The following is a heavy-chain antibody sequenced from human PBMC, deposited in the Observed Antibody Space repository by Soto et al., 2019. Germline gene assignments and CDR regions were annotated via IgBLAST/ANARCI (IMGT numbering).Heavy chain of an antibody. CDR1: GFTFDDYA. CDR2: ISWNSGSI. J-gene: IGHJ5*02. CDR3: AKDGAYDFWSGRNWFDP. V-gene: IGHV3-9*01. Sequence: EVQLVESGGGLVQPGRSLRLSCAASGFTFDDYAMHWVRQAPGKCLEWVSGISWNSGSIGYADSVKGRFTISRDNAKNSLYLQMNSLRAEDTALYYCAKDGAYDFWSGRNWFDPWGQGTLVTVSS. D-gene: IGHD3-3*01.